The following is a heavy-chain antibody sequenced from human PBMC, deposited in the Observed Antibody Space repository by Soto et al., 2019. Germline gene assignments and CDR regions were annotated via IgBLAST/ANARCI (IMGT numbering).Heavy chain of an antibody. CDR2: INHSGST. CDR3: ARGWGRIFDY. D-gene: IGHD7-27*01. J-gene: IGHJ4*02. Sequence: QVQLQQWGAGLLKPSETLSLTCAVYGGSFSGYYWNWIRQPPGKGREWIGEINHSGSTNYNPSLKSRVTISVDKSKTPFSLKLSSVTAADTAVYYCARGWGRIFDYWGQGTLVTVSS. CDR1: GGSFSGYY. V-gene: IGHV4-34*01.